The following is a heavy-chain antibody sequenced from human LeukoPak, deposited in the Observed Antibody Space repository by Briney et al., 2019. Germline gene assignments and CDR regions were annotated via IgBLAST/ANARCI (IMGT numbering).Heavy chain of an antibody. CDR3: AREGYTSGRAAAFDF. D-gene: IGHD6-19*01. V-gene: IGHV3-30*04. CDR2: IPHDGGGK. J-gene: IGHJ4*02. Sequence: PGGSLRLSCAASGFTLSNYHMHWVRQAPGRGLEWVALIPHDGGGKQYAASVQDRFTISRDNSENTVYLQMNSLRHHDAAVYLCAREGYTSGRAAAFDFWGRGTLVTVSS. CDR1: GFTLSNYH.